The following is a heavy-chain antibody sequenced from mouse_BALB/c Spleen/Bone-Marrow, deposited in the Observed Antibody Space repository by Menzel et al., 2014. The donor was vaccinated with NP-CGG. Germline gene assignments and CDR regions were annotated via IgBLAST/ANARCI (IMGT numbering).Heavy chain of an antibody. CDR3: ARRFGNSPRDSAMVN. D-gene: IGHD2-1*01. J-gene: IGHJ4*01. CDR2: VDPANGNT. CDR1: GFNIKDTY. V-gene: IGHV14-3*02. Sequence: EVKLMESGADLVKPGASVKLSCTASGFNIKDTYIHWVEQRPEQGLEWIGRVDPANGNTKYAPKFQGKATITADTSSNTAYLRLSSLTSEDTAVYYCARRFGNSPRDSAMVNWGRGTSVTVSS.